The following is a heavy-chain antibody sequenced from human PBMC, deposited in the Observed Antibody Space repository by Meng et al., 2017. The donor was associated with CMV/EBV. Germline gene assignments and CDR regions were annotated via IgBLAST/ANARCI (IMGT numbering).Heavy chain of an antibody. CDR2: IYYSGST. D-gene: IGHD6-6*01. Sequence: SETLSLTCTVSGGSVSSGNFYWSWIRQPPGKGLEWIGYIYYSGSTNYNPSLKSRVTISVDTSKNQFSLKLSSVTAADTAVYYCAREEYTSSSLDYWGQGTLVTVSS. CDR1: GGSVSSGNFY. V-gene: IGHV4-61*01. CDR3: AREEYTSSSLDY. J-gene: IGHJ4*02.